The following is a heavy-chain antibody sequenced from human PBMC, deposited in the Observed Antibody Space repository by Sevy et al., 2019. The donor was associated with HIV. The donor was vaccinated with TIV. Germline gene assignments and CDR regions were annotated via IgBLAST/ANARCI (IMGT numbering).Heavy chain of an antibody. CDR1: AFTFSSYG. Sequence: GGSLRLSCAASAFTFSSYGMHWVRQAPGKGLEWVAFIWYDGSDKEYAHSVKGRFTISRDNSKNTLYLQMNSLRAEDTAVYYCASDILTGSDYWGQGTLVTVSS. V-gene: IGHV3-30*02. CDR2: IWYDGSDK. CDR3: ASDILTGSDY. D-gene: IGHD3-9*01. J-gene: IGHJ4*02.